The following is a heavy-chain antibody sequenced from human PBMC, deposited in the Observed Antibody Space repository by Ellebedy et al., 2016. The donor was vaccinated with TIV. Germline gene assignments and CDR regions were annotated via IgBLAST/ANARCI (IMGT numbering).Heavy chain of an antibody. V-gene: IGHV4-38-2*02. CDR1: GYSISSGYY. D-gene: IGHD3-10*01. Sequence: SETLSLTCTVSGYSISSGYYWGWIRQPPGKGLEWIGSIYHSGSTYYNPSLKSRVTISVDTSKNQFSLKLSSVTAADTAVYYCARDISPRGYYGSGSNNWGQGTLVTVSS. CDR2: IYHSGST. CDR3: ARDISPRGYYGSGSNN. J-gene: IGHJ4*02.